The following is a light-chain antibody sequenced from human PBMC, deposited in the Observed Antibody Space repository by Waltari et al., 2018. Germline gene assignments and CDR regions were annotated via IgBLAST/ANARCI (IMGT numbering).Light chain of an antibody. J-gene: IGKJ4*01. CDR1: PSISWA. V-gene: IGKV3-11*01. CDR3: QQGSGWPPAFS. CDR2: AAS. Sequence: RASPSISWAVVCYQPNPRQAPILHIYAASSRYTCIPVRFRGRGSGTYFTLNISSLEPEDFAIYYCQQGSGWPPAFSFGGGTRVDI.